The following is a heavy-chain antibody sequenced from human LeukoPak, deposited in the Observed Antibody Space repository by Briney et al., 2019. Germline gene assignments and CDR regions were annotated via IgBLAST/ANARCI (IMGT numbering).Heavy chain of an antibody. Sequence: GGSLRLSCAASGFIISSNYMSWVRQAPGKGPEWVSVIYSGGSTYYADSVKGRFTISRDNSKNRLSLQMNSLRAEDTAVYYCARGGSSSWYAFDIWGQGTMVTVSS. V-gene: IGHV3-53*01. CDR3: ARGGSSSWYAFDI. J-gene: IGHJ3*02. CDR1: GFIISSNY. D-gene: IGHD6-13*01. CDR2: IYSGGST.